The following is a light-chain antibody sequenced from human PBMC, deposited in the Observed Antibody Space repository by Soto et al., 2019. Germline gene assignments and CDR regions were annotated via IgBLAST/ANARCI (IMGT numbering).Light chain of an antibody. CDR3: AAWDDSLNGFV. V-gene: IGLV1-44*01. Sequence: QSVLTQPPSASGTPGQRVTISRSGSSSNIGSNPENWYQQLPGTAPKLLIYSNYQRPSGVPDRFSGSKSGTSASLAISGLQSEDETDYYCAAWDDSLNGFVFGTGTKLTVL. CDR1: SSNIGSNP. J-gene: IGLJ1*01. CDR2: SNY.